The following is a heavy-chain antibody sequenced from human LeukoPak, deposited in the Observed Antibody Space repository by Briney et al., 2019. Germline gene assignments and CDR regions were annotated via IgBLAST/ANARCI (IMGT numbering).Heavy chain of an antibody. V-gene: IGHV1-18*01. D-gene: IGHD6-6*01. CDR2: ISAYNGNT. CDR3: ARDGSSSSSVYYYYGMDV. Sequence: ASVKVSCKASGYTFTSYGISWVRQAPGQGLEWMGWISAYNGNTNYAQKLQGRVTMTIDTSTSTAYMELRSLRSDDTAVYYCARDGSSSSSVYYYYGMDVWGQGTTVTVSS. CDR1: GYTFTSYG. J-gene: IGHJ6*02.